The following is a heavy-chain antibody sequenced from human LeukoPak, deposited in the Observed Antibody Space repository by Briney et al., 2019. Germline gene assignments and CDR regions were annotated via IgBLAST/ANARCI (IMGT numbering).Heavy chain of an antibody. CDR2: ISSSGSAI. CDR3: ARVSGYYYTDRYYFDY. J-gene: IGHJ4*02. CDR1: GFTFSDYY. Sequence: GGSLRLSCAASGFTFSDYYMSWIRQAPGKGLEWVSYISSSGSAIYYADSAKGRFTISRDNAKNSLFLQMNSLRAEDTAVYYCARVSGYYYTDRYYFDYWGQGTLVTVSS. D-gene: IGHD3-22*01. V-gene: IGHV3-11*01.